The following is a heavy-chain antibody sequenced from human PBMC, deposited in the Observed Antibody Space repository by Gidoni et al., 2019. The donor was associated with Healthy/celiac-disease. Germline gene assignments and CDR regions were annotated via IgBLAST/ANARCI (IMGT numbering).Heavy chain of an antibody. Sequence: QVQLQQWGAGLLKPSETLSLTCAVYGGYFSGYYWSWIRQHPWKGLELIGQINQSGSTNYNPSLKSRVTISLDTSQYQFSLNLSSVTAADTAVYYCARLYYDFWSGYSRRDFDYWGQGTLVTVSS. CDR2: INQSGST. J-gene: IGHJ4*02. CDR1: GGYFSGYY. CDR3: ARLYYDFWSGYSRRDFDY. V-gene: IGHV4-34*01. D-gene: IGHD3-3*01.